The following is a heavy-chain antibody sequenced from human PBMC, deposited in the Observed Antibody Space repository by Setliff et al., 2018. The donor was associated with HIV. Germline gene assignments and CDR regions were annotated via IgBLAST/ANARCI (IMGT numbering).Heavy chain of an antibody. CDR1: GFPFINYH. J-gene: IGHJ4*02. V-gene: IGHV1-18*01. CDR2: ISASSVNT. D-gene: IGHD6-13*01. Sequence: SVKVSCKASGFPFINYHITWVRQAPGQGLEWVGSISASSVNTNYTQGRVTMTTDISTSTAYMELRSLRSDDTAVYYCARGFESCSSSCQVYWGQGTLVTVSS. CDR3: ARGFESCSSSCQVY.